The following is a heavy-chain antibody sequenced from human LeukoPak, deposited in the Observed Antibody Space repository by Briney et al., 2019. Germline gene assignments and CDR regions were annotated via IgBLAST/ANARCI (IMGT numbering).Heavy chain of an antibody. CDR2: ISAYNGDT. CDR1: GYTFTTFR. J-gene: IGHJ4*02. CDR3: ARAASGSYFFDY. D-gene: IGHD1-26*01. Sequence: ASVKVSCKASGYTFTTFRIMWVRQAPGQGLEWMGWISAYNGDTNYAQKLQGRVTMTTDTSTSTAYMELRSLRSDDTAVYYCARAASGSYFFDYWAREPWSPSPQ. V-gene: IGHV1-18*01.